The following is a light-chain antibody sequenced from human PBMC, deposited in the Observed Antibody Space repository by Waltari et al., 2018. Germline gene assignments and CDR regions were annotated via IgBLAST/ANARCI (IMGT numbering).Light chain of an antibody. J-gene: IGKJ2*01. Sequence: IQMTQSPSSLSASVGDRVTITRRASQSMSNSLNWYQQRPGIAPKLLIYAASSFQSGVPSRFSGSRSGSDFTLTISSVQPEDFATYYCQQTYSTPFTFGQGTKLEI. CDR3: QQTYSTPFT. CDR1: QSMSNS. V-gene: IGKV1-39*01. CDR2: AAS.